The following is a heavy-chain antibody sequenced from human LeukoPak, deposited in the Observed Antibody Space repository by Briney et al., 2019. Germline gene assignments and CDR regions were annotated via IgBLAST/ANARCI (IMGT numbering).Heavy chain of an antibody. V-gene: IGHV3-53*01. CDR3: ARVTTSGSYKFDY. Sequence: GGSLRLSCAASGFTVSSNYISWVRQAPGKGLEWVSLIYTSGSTYYADSVKGRFTISRDNSKNTLYLQMNSLRAEDTAVYYCARVTTSGSYKFDYGGQGTLVTVSS. J-gene: IGHJ4*02. D-gene: IGHD3-10*01. CDR2: IYTSGST. CDR1: GFTVSSNY.